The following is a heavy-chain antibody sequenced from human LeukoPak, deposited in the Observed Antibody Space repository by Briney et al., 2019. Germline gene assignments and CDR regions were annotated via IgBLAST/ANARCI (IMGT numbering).Heavy chain of an antibody. CDR1: GFTFSSYA. Sequence: PGGSLRLSCAASGFTFSSYAMSWVRQAPGKGLEWVSAISGSGGSTYYADSVKGRFTISRDNSKYTLYLQMNSLRAEDTAVYYCAKSETYYDILTGYPIDYWGQGTLVTVSS. CDR3: AKSETYYDILTGYPIDY. CDR2: ISGSGGST. J-gene: IGHJ4*02. V-gene: IGHV3-23*01. D-gene: IGHD3-9*01.